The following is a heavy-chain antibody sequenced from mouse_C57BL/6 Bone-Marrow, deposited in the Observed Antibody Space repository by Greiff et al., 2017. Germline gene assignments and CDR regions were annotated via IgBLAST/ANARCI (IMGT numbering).Heavy chain of an antibody. J-gene: IGHJ4*01. CDR1: GYTFTSYW. CDR3: ARERYHAMDY. CDR2: IDPSYSYT. Sequence: VQLQQSGAELVMPGASVKLSCKASGYTFTSYWMHWVKQRPGQGLEWIGEIDPSYSYTNYNQKFKGKSTLTVDKSSSTAYMQLSSLTSEDSAVYYCARERYHAMDYWGQGTSVTVAS. V-gene: IGHV1-69*01.